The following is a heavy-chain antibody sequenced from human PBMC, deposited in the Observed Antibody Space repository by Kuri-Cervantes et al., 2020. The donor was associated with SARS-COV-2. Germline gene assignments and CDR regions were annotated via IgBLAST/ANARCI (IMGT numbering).Heavy chain of an antibody. J-gene: IGHJ6*03. D-gene: IGHD2-21*01. V-gene: IGHV3-11*04. CDR2: IGPSGTTK. Sequence: GESLKISCTASGFIFSDYYMTWIRQAPGKGLEWVSNIGPSGTTKHYADSVKGRFTISRDNAKNSLYLQMNSLRAEDTAVYYCGRELLLYYYYMDVWGKGTTVTVSS. CDR1: GFIFSDYY. CDR3: GRELLLYYYYMDV.